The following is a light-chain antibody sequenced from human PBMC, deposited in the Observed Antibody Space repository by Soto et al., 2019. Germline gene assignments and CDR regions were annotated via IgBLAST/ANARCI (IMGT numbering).Light chain of an antibody. CDR1: SSDVGGYNL. V-gene: IGLV2-23*01. CDR3: CSYAGSSTLV. CDR2: EDS. J-gene: IGLJ2*01. Sequence: QSALTQPASLSGSPGQSITISCTGTSSDVGGYNLVSWYQQHPGKAPKLMIYEDSKRPSGVSNRFSGSKSGNTASLTISGLQAEDEADYYCCSYAGSSTLVFGGGTKLTVL.